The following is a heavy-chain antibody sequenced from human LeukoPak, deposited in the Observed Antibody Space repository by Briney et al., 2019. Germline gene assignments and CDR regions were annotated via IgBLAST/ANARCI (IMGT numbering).Heavy chain of an antibody. CDR1: GGSISSSSYY. Sequence: ASETLSLTCTVSGGSISSSSYYWGWIRQPPGKGLEWIGSIYYSGSTYYNPSLKSRVTISVDTSKNQFSLKLSSVTAADTAVYYCARSWELPDYFDYWGQGTLVTVSS. CDR2: IYYSGST. V-gene: IGHV4-39*07. D-gene: IGHD1-26*01. CDR3: ARSWELPDYFDY. J-gene: IGHJ4*02.